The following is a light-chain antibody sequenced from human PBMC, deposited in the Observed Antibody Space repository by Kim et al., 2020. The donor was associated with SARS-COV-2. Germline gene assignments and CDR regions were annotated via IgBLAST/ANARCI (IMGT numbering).Light chain of an antibody. Sequence: PGGRATLSCRASQSVSSSYLAWYQQKPGQAPRLLIYGASSRATGIPDRFSGSGSGTDFTLTISRLEPEDFAVYYCQQYGSSPYTFGQGTKLEIK. J-gene: IGKJ2*01. CDR1: QSVSSSY. CDR3: QQYGSSPYT. CDR2: GAS. V-gene: IGKV3-20*01.